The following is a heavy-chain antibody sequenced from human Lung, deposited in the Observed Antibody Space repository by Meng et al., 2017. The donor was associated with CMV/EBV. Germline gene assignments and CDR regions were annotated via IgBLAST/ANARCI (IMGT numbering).Heavy chain of an antibody. CDR2: TWYDGSNK. CDR1: GFTFSNYG. V-gene: IGHV3-33*06. D-gene: IGHD2-2*01. CDR3: AKEGEEGYCSSIICPPDH. Sequence: SCAASGFTFSNYGMHWVRQAPGKGLEWVAVTWYDGSNKFYAESVKGRFTISRDNSKNTLYLQMNSLRAEDTAVYHCAKEGEEGYCSSIICPPDHWXQGTXVT. J-gene: IGHJ4*02.